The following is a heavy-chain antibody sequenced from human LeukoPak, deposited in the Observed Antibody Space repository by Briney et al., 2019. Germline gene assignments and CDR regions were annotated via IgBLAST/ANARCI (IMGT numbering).Heavy chain of an antibody. J-gene: IGHJ4*02. CDR1: GGSISSHY. D-gene: IGHD3-10*01. CDR2: IYYSGST. Sequence: SETLSLTCTVSGGSISSHYWSWIRQPPGKGREWNGYIYYSGSTNYNPSLKSRVTISVDTSKNQFSLKLSSVTAADTAVYYCARYYYGSEYYFDYWGQGTLVTVSS. V-gene: IGHV4-59*11. CDR3: ARYYYGSEYYFDY.